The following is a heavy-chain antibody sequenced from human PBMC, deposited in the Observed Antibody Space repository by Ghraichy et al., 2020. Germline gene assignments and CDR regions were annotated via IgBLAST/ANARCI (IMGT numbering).Heavy chain of an antibody. Sequence: GGSLRLSCSPAGFTFSSYAMSWVRHAPCKGLEWVSAISGSGGSTYYADSVKGRFTISRDNSKNTLYLQMNSLRAEDTAVYYCAKDPWGSSGKVTPPDYWGQGTLVTVPS. J-gene: IGHJ4*02. CDR2: ISGSGGST. D-gene: IGHD6-19*01. CDR3: AKDPWGSSGKVTPPDY. CDR1: GFTFSSYA. V-gene: IGHV3-23*01.